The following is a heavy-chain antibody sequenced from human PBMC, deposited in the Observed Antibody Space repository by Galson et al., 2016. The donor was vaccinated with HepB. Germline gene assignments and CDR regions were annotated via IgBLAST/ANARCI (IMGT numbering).Heavy chain of an antibody. V-gene: IGHV1-46*01. J-gene: IGHJ4*02. CDR1: GNTFMSYY. CDR3: VSSLDQLLYDY. CDR2: INPSDGST. D-gene: IGHD2-2*01. Sequence: SVKVSCKASGNTFMSYYIHWVRQAPGQGLEWMGIINPSDGSTTYAQKFQVRVTMARDTSTSTVYMELSSLRSEDTAVYYCVSSLDQLLYDYWGQGTLVTVSS.